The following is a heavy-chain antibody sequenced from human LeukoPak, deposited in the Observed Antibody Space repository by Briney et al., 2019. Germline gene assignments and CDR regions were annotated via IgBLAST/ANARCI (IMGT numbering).Heavy chain of an antibody. CDR3: ARDLENSSGWDLDY. CDR1: GYTFTSYG. CDR2: ISAYKGNT. V-gene: IGHV1-18*01. D-gene: IGHD6-19*01. Sequence: GASVKVSCKASGYTFTSYGISWVRQAPGQGLEWRGWISAYKGNTNYAQKLQGRVTMTTDTSTSTAYMELRRLRSDDSAVYYCARDLENSSGWDLDYWGQGTLVTVSS. J-gene: IGHJ4*02.